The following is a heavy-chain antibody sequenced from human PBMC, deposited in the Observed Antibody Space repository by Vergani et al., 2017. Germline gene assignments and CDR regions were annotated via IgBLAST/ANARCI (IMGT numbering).Heavy chain of an antibody. CDR3: TREPASYYESSGYFHFDY. CDR2: IRSKAYGGTT. Sequence: EVQLVESGGGLVQPGRSLRLSCTASGFTFGDYAMSWFRQAPGKGLAWVGFIRSKAYGGTTEYAASEKVRFTISRDDSKSIAYLQMNSLKTEDTAVYYCTREPASYYESSGYFHFDYWGQGTLVTVSS. D-gene: IGHD3-22*01. CDR1: GFTFGDYA. J-gene: IGHJ4*02. V-gene: IGHV3-49*03.